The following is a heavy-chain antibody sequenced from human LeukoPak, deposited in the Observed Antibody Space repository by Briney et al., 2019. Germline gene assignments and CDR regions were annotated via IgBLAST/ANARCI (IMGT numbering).Heavy chain of an antibody. V-gene: IGHV3-23*01. D-gene: IGHD5-18*01. Sequence: GGSLRLSCAASGFTFSSSAMSWVRQAPGKGLEWVSTFSFSGADTYYADSVKGRFTISRDNSKNTLYLQMNSLRAEDTAVYYCAKDGRGDTAMAFGYFYYYYYMDVWGKGTTVTVSS. CDR3: AKDGRGDTAMAFGYFYYYYYMDV. CDR2: FSFSGADT. CDR1: GFTFSSSA. J-gene: IGHJ6*03.